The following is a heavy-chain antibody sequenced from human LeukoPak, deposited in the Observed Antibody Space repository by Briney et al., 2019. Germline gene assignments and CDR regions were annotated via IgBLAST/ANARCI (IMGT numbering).Heavy chain of an antibody. V-gene: IGHV4-39*01. CDR3: ARHPSSAWHADY. Sequence: SETLSLTCTVSGGSISSSSYCWGWIRQPPGKGLEWIGSISYSGTTYYNPSLKSRVTISVDTSNNQFSLRLTSVTAADTAVYFCARHPSSAWHADYWGHGTLVTVSS. J-gene: IGHJ4*01. CDR2: ISYSGTT. D-gene: IGHD6-25*01. CDR1: GGSISSSSYC.